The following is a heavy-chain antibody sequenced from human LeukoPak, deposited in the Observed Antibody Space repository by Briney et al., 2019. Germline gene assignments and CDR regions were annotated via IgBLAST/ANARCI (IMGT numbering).Heavy chain of an antibody. J-gene: IGHJ4*02. CDR1: GFTFNICA. CDR2: VGSPGET. D-gene: IGHD1-7*01. Sequence: PGGSLRLSCVASGFTFNICAMSWVRQAPGKGLEWVASVGSPGETFYADSVRGRFTVSRDNSQDTLYLQMSGLRVEDTAVYYCAKDATPGNSVWDYFGKWGQGTLVTVSS. V-gene: IGHV3-23*01. CDR3: AKDATPGNSVWDYFGK.